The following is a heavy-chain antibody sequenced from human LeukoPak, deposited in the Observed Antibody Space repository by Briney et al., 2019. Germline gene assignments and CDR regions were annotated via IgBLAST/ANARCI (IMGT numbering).Heavy chain of an antibody. J-gene: IGHJ1*01. CDR3: ARLGYHEYFQH. CDR1: GFTLSSYW. Sequence: GGSLRLSCAASGFTLSSYWMAWVRQVPGKGLEWVANIKQDGSEKNYVDSVKGRSTISRDNVKNSLYLQMNSLRAEDTAVYHCARLGYHEYFQHWGQGILVTVSS. D-gene: IGHD2-15*01. V-gene: IGHV3-7*01. CDR2: IKQDGSEK.